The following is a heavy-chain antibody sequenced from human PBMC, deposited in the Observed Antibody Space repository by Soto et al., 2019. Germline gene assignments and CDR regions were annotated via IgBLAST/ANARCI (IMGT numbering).Heavy chain of an antibody. CDR3: ARVSSSWGLVNYFDY. D-gene: IGHD6-13*01. CDR2: IYYSGST. J-gene: IGHJ4*02. Sequence: PSETLSLTCTVSGGSIRSPNFYWSWIRQPPGKGLECIGYIYYSGSTNYNASLQSRLTISVDTSKNQFSLKLSSVTAADTAVYYCARVSSSWGLVNYFDYWGQGTLVTVSS. CDR1: GGSIRSPNFY. V-gene: IGHV4-61*01.